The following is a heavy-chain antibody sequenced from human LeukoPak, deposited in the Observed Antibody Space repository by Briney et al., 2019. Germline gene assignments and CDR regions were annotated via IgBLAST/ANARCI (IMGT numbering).Heavy chain of an antibody. V-gene: IGHV4-31*11. CDR3: ARDRPGQLDYYYYGMDV. J-gene: IGHJ6*02. D-gene: IGHD6-6*01. CDR2: IYYSGST. Sequence: PSETLSLTCAVSGGSISSGGYYWSWIRQHPGKGLEWIGYIYYSGSTYYNPSLKSRVTISVDTSKNQFSLKLSSVTAADTAVYYCARDRPGQLDYYYYGMDVWGQGTTVTVSS. CDR1: GGSISSGGYY.